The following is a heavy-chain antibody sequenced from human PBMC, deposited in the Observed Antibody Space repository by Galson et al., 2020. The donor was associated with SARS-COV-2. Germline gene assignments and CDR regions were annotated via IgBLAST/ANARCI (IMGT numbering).Heavy chain of an antibody. CDR1: GFTFSSYD. V-gene: IGHV3-30*04. CDR2: ISYDGGSK. J-gene: IGHJ3*02. Sequence: TGGSLRLSCAASGFTFSSYDMHWVRQAPGKGLEWVSFISYDGGSKYYAESVKGRFTISRDNSKKTLYLRMNSLRAEDTAVFYCARVQYGGNSGAFDIWGQGTMVTVSS. D-gene: IGHD2-21*02. CDR3: ARVQYGGNSGAFDI.